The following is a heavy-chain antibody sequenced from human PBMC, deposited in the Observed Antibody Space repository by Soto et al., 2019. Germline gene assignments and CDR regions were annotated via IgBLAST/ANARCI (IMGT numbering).Heavy chain of an antibody. Sequence: SVKVSCKASGGTFSSYTISWVRQAPGQGLEWMGRIIPILGIASYAQKFQGRVTVTADKSTSTAYMELSSLRSEDTAVYYCARDGLMVRGVLDYWGQGTLVTVSS. V-gene: IGHV1-69*04. J-gene: IGHJ4*02. CDR2: IIPILGIA. CDR3: ARDGLMVRGVLDY. D-gene: IGHD3-10*01. CDR1: GGTFSSYT.